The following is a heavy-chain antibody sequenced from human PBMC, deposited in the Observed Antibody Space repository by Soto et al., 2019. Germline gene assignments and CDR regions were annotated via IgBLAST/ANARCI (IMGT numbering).Heavy chain of an antibody. CDR3: ARDAGGPGGY. J-gene: IGHJ4*02. V-gene: IGHV4-59*01. Sequence: QVQLQESGPGLVKPSETLSLTCTVSSASFTVYYWSWIRQPPGKGLEWIGYIYYSGSTSYNPSLTSRVTLSADTSKNQFSLKLRSVTAADTAVYYCARDAGGPGGYWGQGVLVTVSS. CDR1: SASFTVYY. CDR2: IYYSGST. D-gene: IGHD2-15*01.